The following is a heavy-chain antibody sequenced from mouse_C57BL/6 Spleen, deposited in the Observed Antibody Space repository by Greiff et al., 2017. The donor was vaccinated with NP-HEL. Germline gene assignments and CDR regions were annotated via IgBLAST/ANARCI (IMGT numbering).Heavy chain of an antibody. Sequence: VKLQQSGAELVRPGASVKLSCKASGYTFTDYYINWVKQRPGQGLEWIARIYPGSGNTYYNEKFKGKATLTAEKSSSTAYMQLSSLTSEDSAVYFCARSRTGTSAMDYWGQGTSVTVSS. CDR1: GYTFTDYY. J-gene: IGHJ4*01. D-gene: IGHD4-1*01. V-gene: IGHV1-76*01. CDR2: IYPGSGNT. CDR3: ARSRTGTSAMDY.